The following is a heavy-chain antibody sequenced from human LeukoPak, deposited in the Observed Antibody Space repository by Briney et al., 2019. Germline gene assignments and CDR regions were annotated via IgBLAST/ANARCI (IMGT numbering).Heavy chain of an antibody. V-gene: IGHV3-33*01. D-gene: IGHD6-13*01. CDR3: ARVGSTVAAGTPDY. CDR2: IWYDGNKK. Sequence: GGSLRLSCAPSGFPFSSYGMHWVRQAPGKGVEWVAVIWYDGNKKYYADSVKGRFTISRDNAKNSLSLQVNSLRADDTAVYYCARVGSTVAAGTPDYWGQGTLVTVSS. J-gene: IGHJ4*02. CDR1: GFPFSSYG.